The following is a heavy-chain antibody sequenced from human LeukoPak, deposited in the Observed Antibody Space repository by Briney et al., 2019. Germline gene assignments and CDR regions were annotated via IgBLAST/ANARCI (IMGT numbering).Heavy chain of an antibody. D-gene: IGHD3-9*01. CDR1: VYTLTELS. V-gene: IGHV1-24*01. Sequence: ASVKVSFKVSVYTLTELSMHWVRQAPGKGRERMGGFDAEDGETIYAQKFQGRVTMPEDTSTDTAYMELSSLRSEDTAVYYCATLYYDILTGYSSWYFDLWGRGTLVTVSS. CDR2: FDAEDGET. J-gene: IGHJ2*01. CDR3: ATLYYDILTGYSSWYFDL.